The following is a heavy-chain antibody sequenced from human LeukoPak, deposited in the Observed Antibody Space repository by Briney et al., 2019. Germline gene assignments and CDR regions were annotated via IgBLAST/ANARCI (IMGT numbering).Heavy chain of an antibody. CDR1: GYTFTNFG. CDR2: ISGYNDKT. CDR3: ARGRTLAMVRGVISLLRRDCYYYMDV. V-gene: IGHV1-18*01. J-gene: IGHJ6*03. D-gene: IGHD3-10*01. Sequence: ASVKVSCKASGYTFTNFGITWVRQAPGQGLEWLGWISGYNDKTKSAQKFQGRVTLTTDTSTSTAYMELRSLRSDDTAVYYCARGRTLAMVRGVISLLRRDCYYYMDVWGKGTTVTVPS.